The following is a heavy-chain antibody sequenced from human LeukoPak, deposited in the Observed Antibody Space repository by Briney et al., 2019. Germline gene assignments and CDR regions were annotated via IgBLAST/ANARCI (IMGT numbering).Heavy chain of an antibody. D-gene: IGHD5-24*01. CDR3: ARGMATIDGYYYYMDV. CDR2: IRYDGSKK. J-gene: IGHJ6*03. Sequence: GGSLRLSCAASGFIFSSYGMHWVRQAPGKGLEWVAFIRYDGSKKYYADSVKGRFTISRDNSKNTLYLQMNSLRAEDTAVYYCARGMATIDGYYYYMDVWGKGTTVTVSS. V-gene: IGHV3-30*02. CDR1: GFIFSSYG.